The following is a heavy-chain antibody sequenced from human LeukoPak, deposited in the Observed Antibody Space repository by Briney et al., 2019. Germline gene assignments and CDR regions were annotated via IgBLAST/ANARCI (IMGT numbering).Heavy chain of an antibody. V-gene: IGHV1-24*01. CDR3: ARDYDFWSGYWPSYYYYYMDV. CDR1: GYTLTELS. D-gene: IGHD3-3*01. CDR2: FDPEDGET. J-gene: IGHJ6*03. Sequence: ASVKVSCKVCGYTLTELSTHWVRQAPGKGREWMGGFDPEDGETIYAQKFQGRVTMTTDTSTSTAYMELRSLRSDDTAVYYCARDYDFWSGYWPSYYYYYMDVWGKGTTVTVSS.